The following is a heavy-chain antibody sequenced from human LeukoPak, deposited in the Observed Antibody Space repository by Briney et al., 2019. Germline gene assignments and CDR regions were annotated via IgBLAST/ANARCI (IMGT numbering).Heavy chain of an antibody. D-gene: IGHD1-1*01. V-gene: IGHV3-74*01. J-gene: IGHJ4*02. CDR1: GFTFASHW. CDR3: VRDDDQYGVDY. Sequence: GGSLRLSCVASGFTFASHWMHWVRQAPGKGLVCVSRIKSDGTYSDYGDSVRGRFTISRDNAKDTLYLQMNSLRVEDTAVYYCVRDDDQYGVDYWGRGTLVTVSS. CDR2: IKSDGTYS.